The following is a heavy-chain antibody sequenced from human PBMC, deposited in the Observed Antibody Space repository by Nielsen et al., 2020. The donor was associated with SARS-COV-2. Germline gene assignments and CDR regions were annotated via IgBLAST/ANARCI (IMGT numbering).Heavy chain of an antibody. Sequence: SETLSLTCTVSGGSISSYYWSWIRPPPGKGLEWIGYIYYSGSTNYNPSLKSRVTISVDTSKNQFSLKLTSVTAADTAVYYCARQGLYYYYGMDVWGQGTTVTVSS. V-gene: IGHV4-59*08. CDR1: GGSISSYY. CDR3: ARQGLYYYYGMDV. J-gene: IGHJ6*02. CDR2: IYYSGST.